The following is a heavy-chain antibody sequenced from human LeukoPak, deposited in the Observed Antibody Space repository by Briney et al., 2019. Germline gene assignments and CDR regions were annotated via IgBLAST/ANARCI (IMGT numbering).Heavy chain of an antibody. V-gene: IGHV3-30-3*01. Sequence: GGSLRLSCAASGFTFTNYAMNWVRQAPGKGLEWVAVISYDGSNKYYADSVKGRFTISRDNSKNTLYLQMNSLRAEDTAVYYCARGSSWLDHWGQGILVTVSS. CDR3: ARGSSWLDH. D-gene: IGHD6-13*01. CDR2: ISYDGSNK. J-gene: IGHJ5*02. CDR1: GFTFTNYA.